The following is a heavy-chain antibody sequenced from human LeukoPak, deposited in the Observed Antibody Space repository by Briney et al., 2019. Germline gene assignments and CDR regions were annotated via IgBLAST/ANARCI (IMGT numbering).Heavy chain of an antibody. J-gene: IGHJ6*04. V-gene: IGHV3-30*18. CDR1: GFTFSSFV. Sequence: QPGGSRRLSCAASGFTFSSFVMHWVRQAPGKVLEWVAVISYDGSNRYYADSVKGRFTISRDNSRNTLYLQMNSLRAEDTAVYYCAKAIAAAGTGFAVYYYYYGMDVWGKGTTVTVSS. CDR3: AKAIAAAGTGFAVYYYYYGMDV. CDR2: ISYDGSNR. D-gene: IGHD6-13*01.